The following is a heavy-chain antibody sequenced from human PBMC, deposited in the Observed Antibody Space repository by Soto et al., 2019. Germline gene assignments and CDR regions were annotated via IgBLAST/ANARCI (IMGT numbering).Heavy chain of an antibody. CDR2: INPKSGGT. CDR1: GYSFTDYH. CDR3: ARGDSTDCSNGVCSFFYSHDTDV. V-gene: IGHV1-2*04. D-gene: IGHD2-8*01. Sequence: ASVKVSCKASGYSFTDYHIHWVRQAPVQGLEWLGRINPKSGGTSTAQKFQGWVTMTTDTSTSTASMGLTRLTSDDTAIYYCARGDSTDCSNGVCSFFYSHDTDVWG. J-gene: IGHJ6*02.